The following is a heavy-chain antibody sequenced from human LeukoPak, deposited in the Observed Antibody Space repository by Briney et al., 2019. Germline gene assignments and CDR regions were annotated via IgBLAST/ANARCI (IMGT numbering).Heavy chain of an antibody. D-gene: IGHD3-22*01. CDR3: ARYIYYDSSGFNVLEAFDI. CDR2: IYHSGST. Sequence: SETLSLTCTVSGYSISSGYYWGWIRQPPGKGLEWIGSIYHSGSTYFNPSLKSRVTISVDTSKNQFSLKLSSVTAADTAVYYCARYIYYDSSGFNVLEAFDIWGRGTMVTVSS. V-gene: IGHV4-38-2*02. J-gene: IGHJ3*02. CDR1: GYSISSGYY.